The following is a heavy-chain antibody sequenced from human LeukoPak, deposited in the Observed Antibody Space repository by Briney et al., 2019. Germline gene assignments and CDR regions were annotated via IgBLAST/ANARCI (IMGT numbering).Heavy chain of an antibody. CDR2: INHSGST. Sequence: SETLSLTCAVYGGSFSVYYWSWIRQPPGKGLEWIGEINHSGSTNYNPSLKSRVTISVDTSKNQFSLKLSSVTAADTAVYYCARGRGYSYGFYFDYWGQGTLVTVSS. V-gene: IGHV4-34*01. CDR1: GGSFSVYY. CDR3: ARGRGYSYGFYFDY. J-gene: IGHJ4*02. D-gene: IGHD5-18*01.